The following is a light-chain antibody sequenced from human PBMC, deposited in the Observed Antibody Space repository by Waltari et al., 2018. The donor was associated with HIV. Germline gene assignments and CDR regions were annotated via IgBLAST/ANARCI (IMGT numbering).Light chain of an antibody. Sequence: VLTQSPATLSVSPGDRVTLSCRASEGVSSNLAWYQQKRGQAPRLVIYGASSRAAGIPGRFSGSGSGTEFTLTISSLQSEDFAVYYCQEYNNWPWTFGQGTKVEIK. V-gene: IGKV3-15*01. CDR1: EGVSSN. CDR3: QEYNNWPWT. J-gene: IGKJ1*01. CDR2: GAS.